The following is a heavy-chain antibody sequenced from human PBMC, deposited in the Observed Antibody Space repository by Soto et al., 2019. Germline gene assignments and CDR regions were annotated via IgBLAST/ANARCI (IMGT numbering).Heavy chain of an antibody. CDR3: ARSRSGAVPDSFGY. CDR1: GFMFNRYD. J-gene: IGHJ4*02. CDR2: ISRDGSVQ. V-gene: IGHV3-30-3*01. Sequence: QVQLVESGGRVVQPGRSLRLSCAASGFMFNRYDIHWVRQTPGKGLEWVAVISRDGSVQYYADSVRGRFIISRDMSKDTVYLEMNSLRVEDTAVFYCARSRSGAVPDSFGYWGQGTLVTVSS. D-gene: IGHD3-3*01.